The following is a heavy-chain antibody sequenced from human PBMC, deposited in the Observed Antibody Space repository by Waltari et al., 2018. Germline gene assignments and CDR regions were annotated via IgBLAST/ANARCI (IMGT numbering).Heavy chain of an antibody. CDR1: GFTLRSSY. V-gene: IGHV3-74*01. J-gene: IGHJ4*02. D-gene: IGHD3-16*01. CDR3: ARDGGGNGYIHY. CDR2: INTDGSSA. Sequence: EVQLVESGGGLVQPGGSLRLSCEASGFTLRSSYMHWVRQVPGKGLGWVSRINTDGSSANYADSVKGRFTISRDNGKNTLYLQMNSLRAEDTAVYYCARDGGGNGYIHYWGQGTLVTVSS.